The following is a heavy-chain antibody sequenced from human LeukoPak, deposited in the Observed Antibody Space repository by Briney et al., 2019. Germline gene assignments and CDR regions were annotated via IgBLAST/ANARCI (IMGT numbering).Heavy chain of an antibody. CDR3: ATLIQSSSSNYYYYYMDV. CDR1: GGTFSSYA. Sequence: ASVKVSCKASGGTFSSYAISWVRQAPGQGLEWMGGIIPIFGTANYTQKFQGRVTITTDESTSTAYMELSSLRSEDTAVYYCATLIQSSSSNYYYYYMDVWGKGTTVTVSS. D-gene: IGHD6-6*01. J-gene: IGHJ6*03. V-gene: IGHV1-69*05. CDR2: IIPIFGTA.